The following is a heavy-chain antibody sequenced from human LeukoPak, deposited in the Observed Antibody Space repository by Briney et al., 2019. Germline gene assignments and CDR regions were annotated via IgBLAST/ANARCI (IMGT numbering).Heavy chain of an antibody. CDR1: GGSISSYY. D-gene: IGHD6-19*01. CDR2: IYYSGST. V-gene: IGHV4-59*08. CDR3: AMKAGYSSGGYFDY. J-gene: IGHJ4*02. Sequence: SETLSLTCTVSGGSISSYYWSWIRQPPGKGLEWIGYIYYSGSTNYNPSLKSRVTISVDTSKNQFSLKLSSVTAADTAVYYCAMKAGYSSGGYFDYWGQGTLVTVSS.